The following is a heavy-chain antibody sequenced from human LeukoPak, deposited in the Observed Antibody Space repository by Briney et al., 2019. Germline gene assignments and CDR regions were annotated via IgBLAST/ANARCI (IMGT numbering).Heavy chain of an antibody. Sequence: PSETLSLTCTVSGYSISSGYYWGWIRQPPGKGLEWIGSIYHSGSTYYNPSLKSRVTISVDTSKNQFSLKLSSVTAADTAVYYCARDDGGSSSSRYYYYMDVWGKGTMVTVSS. CDR3: ARDDGGSSSSRYYYYMDV. CDR1: GYSISSGYY. J-gene: IGHJ6*03. D-gene: IGHD6-6*01. CDR2: IYHSGST. V-gene: IGHV4-38-2*02.